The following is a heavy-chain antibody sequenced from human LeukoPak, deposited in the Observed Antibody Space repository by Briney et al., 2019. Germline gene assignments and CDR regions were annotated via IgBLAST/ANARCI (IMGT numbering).Heavy chain of an antibody. CDR1: GFTFSSYW. D-gene: IGHD6-6*01. CDR3: ARGRSSSSDYYYMDV. J-gene: IGHJ6*03. V-gene: IGHV3-7*01. CDR2: IKQDGSEK. Sequence: GGSLRLSCAASGFTFSSYWMSWVRQAPGKGMEWVANIKQDGSEKYYVDSVKGRFTISRDNAKNSLYLQMNSLRAEDTAVYYCARGRSSSSDYYYMDVWGRGTTVTVPS.